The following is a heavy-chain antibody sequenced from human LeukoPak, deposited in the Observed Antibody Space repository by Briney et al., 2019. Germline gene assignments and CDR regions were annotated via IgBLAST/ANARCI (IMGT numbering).Heavy chain of an antibody. D-gene: IGHD3-22*01. CDR3: PRARDYYDSSSYPNWFDP. CDR2: IYSSGST. CDR1: SGFISSYY. V-gene: IGHV4-4*07. J-gene: IGHJ5*02. Sequence: SGTLSLTCTVCSGFISSYYWTRIRQPAGKGLEWIGRIYSSGSTNYNPSLKSRVIMSVDKSQNQFSLKLSSVNAANTADYYCPRARDYYDSSSYPNWFDPWGRGTLVTVSS.